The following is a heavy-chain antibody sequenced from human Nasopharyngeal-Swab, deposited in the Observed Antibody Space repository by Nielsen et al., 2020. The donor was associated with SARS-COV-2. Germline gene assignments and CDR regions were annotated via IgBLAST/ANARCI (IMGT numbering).Heavy chain of an antibody. CDR3: AREMGTENFVDVYYYYGLDV. Sequence: GGSLRLSCVASGFIFSNYGMHWVRQAPGKGLEWVAFMRFHGRDEYYADSVKGRFTIPRDNSKHTLYMQMNSLRAEDTAVYYCAREMGTENFVDVYYYYGLDVWGQGTTVTVSS. CDR2: MRFHGRDE. J-gene: IGHJ6*02. CDR1: GFIFSNYG. D-gene: IGHD5-24*01. V-gene: IGHV3-30*02.